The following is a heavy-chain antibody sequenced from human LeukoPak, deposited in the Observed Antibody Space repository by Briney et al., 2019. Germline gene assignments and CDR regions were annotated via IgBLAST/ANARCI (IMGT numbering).Heavy chain of an antibody. CDR2: IYYSGST. D-gene: IGHD2-2*02. Sequence: PSETLSLTCTVSGGSISSSSYYWGWIRQPPGKGLEWIGSIYYSGSTYYNPSLKSRVTISVDTSKNQFSLKLSSVTAADTAVYYCARRPAAIFRGSDYFDYWGQGTLVTVSS. J-gene: IGHJ4*02. CDR3: ARRPAAIFRGSDYFDY. CDR1: GGSISSSSYY. V-gene: IGHV4-39*01.